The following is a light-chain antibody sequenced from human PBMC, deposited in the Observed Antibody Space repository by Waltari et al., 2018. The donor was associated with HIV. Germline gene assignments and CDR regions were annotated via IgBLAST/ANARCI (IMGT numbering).Light chain of an antibody. CDR3: QQYNNWPGIT. CDR2: GAS. CDR1: QSINNH. J-gene: IGKJ3*01. V-gene: IGKV3-15*01. Sequence: ILITQSPATLSVSPGERATLPCRASQSINNHLAWYQQKPGQAPRLLIYGASTGATGVPARFSGSGSGTEFTLTISSLQSEDFAVYYCQQYNNWPGITFGPGTKVDIK.